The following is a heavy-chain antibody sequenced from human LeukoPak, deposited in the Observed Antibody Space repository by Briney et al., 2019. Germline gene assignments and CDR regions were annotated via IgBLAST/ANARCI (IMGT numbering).Heavy chain of an antibody. V-gene: IGHV4-39*01. CDR1: GGSISSSSYY. D-gene: IGHD3-22*01. J-gene: IGHJ4*02. CDR3: ARNYYESSGYYPWNFDY. Sequence: SGPTLVNPSETLSLTCTVSGGSISSSSYYWGWIRQPPGKGLEWIGSIYYSGSTYYNPSLKSRVTISVDTSKNQFSLKLSSVTAADTAVYYCARNYYESSGYYPWNFDYWGQGTLVTVSS. CDR2: IYYSGST.